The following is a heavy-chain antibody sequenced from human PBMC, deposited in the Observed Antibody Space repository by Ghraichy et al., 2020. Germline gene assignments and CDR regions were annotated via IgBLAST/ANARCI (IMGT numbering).Heavy chain of an antibody. CDR1: GFTFSSYG. V-gene: IGHV3-30*02. J-gene: IGHJ4*02. D-gene: IGHD4-23*01. CDR2: IRFDGSNK. Sequence: GESLNISCAASGFTFSSYGMHWVRQAPGKGLEWVAFIRFDGSNKYYGDSVKGRFTISRDNSKSTMYLQMNSLRAEDTAVYYCAKDINDYGGSTDYWGQGTLVTVSS. CDR3: AKDINDYGGSTDY.